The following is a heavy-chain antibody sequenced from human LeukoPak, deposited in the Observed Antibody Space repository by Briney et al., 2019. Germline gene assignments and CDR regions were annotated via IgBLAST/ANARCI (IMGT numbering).Heavy chain of an antibody. CDR1: GYTFTGYY. Sequence: ASVKVSCKASGYTFTGYYMHWVRQAPGQGLEWMGWINPNSGGTDYAQKFQGRVPMTRDTSISTAYMEVSRLRSDDTAVYYCARGAGSDYDSSGYSFGYWGQGTLVTVSS. CDR3: ARGAGSDYDSSGYSFGY. CDR2: INPNSGGT. D-gene: IGHD3-22*01. V-gene: IGHV1-2*02. J-gene: IGHJ4*02.